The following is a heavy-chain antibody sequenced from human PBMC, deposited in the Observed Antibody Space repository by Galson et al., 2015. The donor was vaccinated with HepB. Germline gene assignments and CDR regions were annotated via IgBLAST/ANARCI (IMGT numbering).Heavy chain of an antibody. Sequence: SLRLSCAASGFTFSNAWMNWVRQAPGKGLEWVGRIKSKTDGGTTDYAAPVKGRFTISRDDSKNTLYLQMNSLKTEDTAVYYCTTEYVQHPGAFDIWGQGTMVTVSS. CDR1: GFTFSNAW. CDR2: IKSKTDGGTT. J-gene: IGHJ3*02. CDR3: TTEYVQHPGAFDI. D-gene: IGHD5-18*01. V-gene: IGHV3-15*07.